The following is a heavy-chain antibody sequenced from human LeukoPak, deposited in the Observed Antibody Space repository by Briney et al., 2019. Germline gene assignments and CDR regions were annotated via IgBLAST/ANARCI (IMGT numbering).Heavy chain of an antibody. CDR2: IRSKIYGGTP. J-gene: IGHJ4*02. CDR3: TRDQTPYY. V-gene: IGHV3-49*04. CDR1: GFTFGDYA. Sequence: GGSLRLSCTASGFTFGDYAMTWVRQAPGKGLEWVGFIRSKIYGGTPEYAASVKGRFTISRDDSKGIAYLQMDSLKTEDTAVYYCTRDQTPYYWGQGTLVTVSS.